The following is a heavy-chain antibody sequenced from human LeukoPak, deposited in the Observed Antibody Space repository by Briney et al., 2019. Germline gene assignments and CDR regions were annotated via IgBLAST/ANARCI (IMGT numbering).Heavy chain of an antibody. J-gene: IGHJ6*03. Sequence: SVKVSCKASGGTFSSYAISWVRQAPGQGLEWMGGIIPIFGTANYAQKFQGRVTITADKSTSTAYMELSSLRSEDTAVYYCARGGYGDYGLYYYYYMDVWGKGTTVTVSS. CDR1: GGTFSSYA. CDR2: IIPIFGTA. D-gene: IGHD4-17*01. V-gene: IGHV1-69*06. CDR3: ARGGYGDYGLYYYYYMDV.